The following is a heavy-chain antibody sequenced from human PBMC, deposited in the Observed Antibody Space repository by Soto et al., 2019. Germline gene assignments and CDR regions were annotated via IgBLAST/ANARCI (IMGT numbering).Heavy chain of an antibody. J-gene: IGHJ6*02. CDR3: ARDVIDLVAVAPTHPPYYYGMDV. V-gene: IGHV4-31*03. D-gene: IGHD6-19*01. CDR1: GGSISSGGYY. CDR2: IYYSGST. Sequence: SETLSLTCTVSGGSISSGGYYWSLIRQHPGKGLEWIGYIYYSGSTYYNPSLKSRVTISVDTSKNQFSLKLSSVTAADTAVYYCARDVIDLVAVAPTHPPYYYGMDVWGQGTTVTVSS.